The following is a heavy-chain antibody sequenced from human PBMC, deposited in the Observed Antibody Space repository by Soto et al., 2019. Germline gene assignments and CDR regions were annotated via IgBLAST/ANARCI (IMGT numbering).Heavy chain of an antibody. V-gene: IGHV1-69*01. Sequence: HVQLVQSGAEVKKPGSSVRVSCKASGGTFTTYAISWVRQAPGQGLEWMGGIIPIFGSAHYAQRFQGRVTITADESTSTGYLEMSSLRSEDTAVYFYASRPGGYYYYAMNVWGQGTTVTVS. CDR1: GGTFTTYA. CDR3: ASRPGGYYYYAMNV. J-gene: IGHJ6*02. CDR2: IIPIFGSA. D-gene: IGHD3-10*01.